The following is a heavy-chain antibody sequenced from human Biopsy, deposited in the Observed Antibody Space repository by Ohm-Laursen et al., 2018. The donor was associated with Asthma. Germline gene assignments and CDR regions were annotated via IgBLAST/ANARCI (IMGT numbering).Heavy chain of an antibody. Sequence: SLRLSCAASGFAVSRDYMFWVRQAPGKGLKWVSVIYSGGTSHTADSVRGRFTISRDYSKNTLYLQMHSLRAEDTAVYYCARGDSSNWSHYYFDYWGQGTLVTVSS. CDR2: IYSGGTS. V-gene: IGHV3-53*01. CDR1: GFAVSRDY. D-gene: IGHD3-22*01. CDR3: ARGDSSNWSHYYFDY. J-gene: IGHJ4*02.